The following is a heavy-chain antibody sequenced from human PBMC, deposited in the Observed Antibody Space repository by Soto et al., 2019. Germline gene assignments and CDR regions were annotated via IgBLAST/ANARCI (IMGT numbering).Heavy chain of an antibody. CDR1: GGTFSSYA. Sequence: SVKVSCKASGGTFSSYAISWVRQAPGQGLEWMGGIIPIFGTANYAQKFQGRVTITADESTSTAYMELSSLRSEDTAVYYCARGPPLSEQQQLFSFDYWGQGALVTVSS. J-gene: IGHJ4*02. CDR3: ARGPPLSEQQQLFSFDY. D-gene: IGHD6-13*01. CDR2: IIPIFGTA. V-gene: IGHV1-69*13.